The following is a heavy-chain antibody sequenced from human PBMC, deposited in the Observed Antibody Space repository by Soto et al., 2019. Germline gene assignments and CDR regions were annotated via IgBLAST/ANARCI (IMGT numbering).Heavy chain of an antibody. Sequence: GGSLRLSCAASGFTFSSYAMSWVRQAPGKGLEWVSAISGSGGSTYYADSVKGRFTISRDNSKNTLYLQMNSLRAEDTAVYYCAKMFPYYYDSSGYPPRYYGMDVWGQGTTVTVSS. CDR3: AKMFPYYYDSSGYPPRYYGMDV. J-gene: IGHJ6*02. D-gene: IGHD3-22*01. CDR2: ISGSGGST. V-gene: IGHV3-23*01. CDR1: GFTFSSYA.